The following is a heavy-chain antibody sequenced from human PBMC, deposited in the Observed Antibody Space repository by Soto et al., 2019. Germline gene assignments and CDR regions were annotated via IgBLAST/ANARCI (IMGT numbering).Heavy chain of an antibody. Sequence: HVQLQESGPGLVKPSETLSLTCTVSGGSLSSYYWCWIRQPPGKGLEWIGYIYYSGSTNYNPSPKSRVTISVGTSKNPFSLKLSSVTAADTAVYYCARAYALAGLDYWGQGTLVTVSS. CDR3: ARAYALAGLDY. V-gene: IGHV4-59*01. J-gene: IGHJ4*02. CDR1: GGSLSSYY. D-gene: IGHD6-19*01. CDR2: IYYSGST.